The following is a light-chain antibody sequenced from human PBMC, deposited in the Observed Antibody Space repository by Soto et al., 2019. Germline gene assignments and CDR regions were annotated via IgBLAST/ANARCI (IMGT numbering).Light chain of an antibody. V-gene: IGLV2-14*01. CDR1: NNDVGGYES. J-gene: IGLJ1*01. CDR3: SSYTSSSLYV. CDR2: DVS. Sequence: QSALTQPASVSGSPGKSITLSCTGTNNDVGGYESVSWYQQHAGRAPRLIIYDVSNRPSGVSGRFSGSKFGNTASLTISGLQAEDEADYYCSSYTSSSLYVFGTGTKLTVL.